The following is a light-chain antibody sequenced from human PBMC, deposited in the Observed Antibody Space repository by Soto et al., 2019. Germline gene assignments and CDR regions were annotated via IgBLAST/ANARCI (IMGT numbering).Light chain of an antibody. CDR3: QQGDSLSLT. CDR2: RIS. J-gene: IGKJ4*01. Sequence: DIQMTQSPSSVSASVGDRVTITCRASQGVGSWLAWYQQKPGEALKLLIYRISNLQSGVPSRFSGSGSGTDFTLTISSLQPEDFATYYCQQGDSLSLTFGGGTKVEIK. CDR1: QGVGSW. V-gene: IGKV1-12*01.